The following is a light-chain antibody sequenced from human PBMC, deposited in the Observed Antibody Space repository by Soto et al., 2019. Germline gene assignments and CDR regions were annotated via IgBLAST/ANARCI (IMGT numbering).Light chain of an antibody. CDR1: RSDVGGYKY. CDR2: EVS. V-gene: IGLV2-14*01. Sequence: QSVLTQPASVSGSPGQSITISCTGTRSDVGGYKYVSWYQHHPGKAPKLMIYEVSNRPSGVSNRFSGSKSGNTASLTISGLQAEDEADYYCSSYTTSSTWVFGGGTKLTVL. CDR3: SSYTTSSTWV. J-gene: IGLJ3*02.